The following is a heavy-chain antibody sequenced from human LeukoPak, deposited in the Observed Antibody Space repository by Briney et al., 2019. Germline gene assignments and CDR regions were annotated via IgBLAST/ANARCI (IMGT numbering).Heavy chain of an antibody. Sequence: GGSLRLSCAASGYSVSNNYMSWVRQAPGKGLEGVSVIYSRGATYYADSVKGRFTISRDNSKNTLYLQMNSLRVEDTAVYYCAARNYWGQGTLVTVSS. CDR1: GYSVSNNY. CDR2: IYSRGAT. D-gene: IGHD1-14*01. V-gene: IGHV3-53*01. J-gene: IGHJ4*02. CDR3: AARNY.